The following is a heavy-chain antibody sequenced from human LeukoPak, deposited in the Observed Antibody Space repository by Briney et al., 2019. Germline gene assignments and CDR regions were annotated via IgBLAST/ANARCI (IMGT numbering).Heavy chain of an antibody. CDR3: AVRMVATSSVDY. D-gene: IGHD5-12*01. CDR2: ISSSSSYI. Sequence: GGSLRLSCAASGFTFSSYSMNWVRQAPGKGLEWVSSISSSSSYIYYADPVKGRFTISRDNAKNSLYLQMNSLRAEDTAVYYCAVRMVATSSVDYWGQGTLVTVSS. V-gene: IGHV3-21*01. CDR1: GFTFSSYS. J-gene: IGHJ4*02.